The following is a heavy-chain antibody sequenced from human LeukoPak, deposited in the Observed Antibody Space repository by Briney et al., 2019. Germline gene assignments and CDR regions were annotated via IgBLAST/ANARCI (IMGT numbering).Heavy chain of an antibody. CDR3: ARGWGVGY. Sequence: SLRLSCAASGFTFNSYEMNWVRQAPGKGLEWVSYISGSGSDINYADSVKGRFTISRDNAKNSLYLQMNSLRGEDTAVYYCARGWGVGYWGQGTLVTVSS. CDR2: ISGSGSDI. V-gene: IGHV3-48*03. CDR1: GFTFNSYE. D-gene: IGHD3-10*01. J-gene: IGHJ4*02.